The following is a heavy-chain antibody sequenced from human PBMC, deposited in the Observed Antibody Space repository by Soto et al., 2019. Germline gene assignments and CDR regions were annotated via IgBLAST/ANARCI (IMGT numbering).Heavy chain of an antibody. J-gene: IGHJ6*02. V-gene: IGHV3-33*01. CDR1: GFTFSSYG. Sequence: PGGSLRFSCAASGFTFSSYGMHWVRQAPGKGLEWVAVIWYDGSNKYYADSVKGRFTISRDNSKNTLYLQMNSLRAEDTAVYYCARDIDTIFGVVTDYYYYGMDVWGQGTTVTVSS. CDR3: ARDIDTIFGVVTDYYYYGMDV. CDR2: IWYDGSNK. D-gene: IGHD3-3*01.